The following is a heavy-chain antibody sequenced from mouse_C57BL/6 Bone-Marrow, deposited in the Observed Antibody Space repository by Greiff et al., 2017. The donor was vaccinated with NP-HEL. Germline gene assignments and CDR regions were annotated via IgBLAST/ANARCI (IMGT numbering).Heavy chain of an antibody. CDR3: ARARAHSKRREYFDY. D-gene: IGHD2-5*01. Sequence: VQLQQPGAELVKPGASVKMSCKASGYTFTSYWITWVKQRPGQGLEWIGDIYPGSGSTNYNEKFKSKATMTVDTSSSTAYMQLSSLTSEDSAFYSCARARAHSKRREYFDYWGQGTTLTVSA. V-gene: IGHV1-55*01. CDR2: IYPGSGST. CDR1: GYTFTSYW. J-gene: IGHJ2*01.